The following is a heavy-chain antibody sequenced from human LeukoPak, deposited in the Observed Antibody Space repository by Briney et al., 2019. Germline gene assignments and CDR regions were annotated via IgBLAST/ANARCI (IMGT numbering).Heavy chain of an antibody. D-gene: IGHD1-26*01. J-gene: IGHJ4*02. CDR3: ATGLIVGARFDY. V-gene: IGHV1-69*06. Sequence: SVKVSCKASGYTFTSYAMNWVRQAPGQGLEWMGGIIPIFGTANYAQKFQGRVTMTEDTSTDTAYMELSSLRSEDTAVYYCATGLIVGARFDYWGQGTLVTVSS. CDR2: IIPIFGTA. CDR1: GYTFTSYA.